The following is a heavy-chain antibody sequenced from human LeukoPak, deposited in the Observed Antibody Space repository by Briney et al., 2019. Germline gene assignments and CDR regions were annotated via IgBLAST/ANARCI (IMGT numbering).Heavy chain of an antibody. CDR3: ARATGIVAAGLDY. CDR2: VHLDGRT. J-gene: IGHJ4*02. D-gene: IGHD6-13*01. CDR1: GGSVINTNW. Sequence: SGTLSLTCGVSGGSVINTNWWTWVRQPPGKGLERIGEVHLDGRTNYNPSLESRLTMSVDVSENQVSLKLTSVTAADTAVHYCARATGIVAAGLDYWGQGTLVTVSS. V-gene: IGHV4-4*02.